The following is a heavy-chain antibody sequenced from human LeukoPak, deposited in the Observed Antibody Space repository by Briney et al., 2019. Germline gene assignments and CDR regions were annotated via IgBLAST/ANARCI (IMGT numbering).Heavy chain of an antibody. Sequence: ASVRVSCKASGYTFTGYDINWMRQATGQGLEWMGWMNPYTGDTGYAQKFQGRVTMTRNTSIDTAYMELSGLRSEDTAVYYCTRGSLSGSSRDYWGQGTLVTVSS. CDR3: TRGSLSGSSRDY. J-gene: IGHJ4*02. V-gene: IGHV1-8*01. CDR1: GYTFTGYD. CDR2: MNPYTGDT. D-gene: IGHD1-26*01.